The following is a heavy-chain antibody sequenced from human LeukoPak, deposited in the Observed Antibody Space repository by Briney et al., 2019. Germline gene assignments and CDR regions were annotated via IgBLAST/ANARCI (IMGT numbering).Heavy chain of an antibody. CDR2: ISGSGGST. CDR1: GGSISSSSYY. J-gene: IGHJ6*03. CDR3: AKGTVTAFYEYYYYYMDV. V-gene: IGHV3-23*01. D-gene: IGHD4-11*01. Sequence: ETLSLTCTVSGGSISSSSYYWGWIRQPPGKGLEWVSAISGSGGSTYYADSVKGRFTISRDNSKNTLYLQMNSLRAEDTAVYYCAKGTVTAFYEYYYYYMDVWGKGTTVTVSS.